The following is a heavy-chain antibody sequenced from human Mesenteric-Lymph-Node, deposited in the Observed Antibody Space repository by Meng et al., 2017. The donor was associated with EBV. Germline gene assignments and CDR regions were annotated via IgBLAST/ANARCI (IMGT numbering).Heavy chain of an antibody. CDR1: GFSISPYW. Sequence: EVRLVESGGGLVQPGGSLRLSCAVSGFSISPYWMHWVRQAPGKGLVWVSRIRSDGSSTDYADSVKGRFTISRDNAKNTVYLQMSSLRVEDSAVYYCARDGLDPWGQGTLVTVSS. CDR2: IRSDGSST. J-gene: IGHJ5*02. CDR3: ARDGLDP. V-gene: IGHV3-74*01.